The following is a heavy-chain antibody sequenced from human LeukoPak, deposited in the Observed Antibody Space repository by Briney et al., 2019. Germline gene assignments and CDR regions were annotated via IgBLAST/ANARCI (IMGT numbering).Heavy chain of an antibody. CDR3: AKKDFSTGPYDY. D-gene: IGHD4-11*01. CDR1: GFTFNNFA. V-gene: IGHV3-23*01. J-gene: IGHJ4*02. Sequence: GGSLRLSCAASGFTFNNFAMNWARQAPGKGLEWVSAISGRGDTIFYEDSVKGRFTISRDNSRNTLFLQMNSLRAEDSATYYCAKKDFSTGPYDYWGQGTLVTVSS. CDR2: ISGRGDTI.